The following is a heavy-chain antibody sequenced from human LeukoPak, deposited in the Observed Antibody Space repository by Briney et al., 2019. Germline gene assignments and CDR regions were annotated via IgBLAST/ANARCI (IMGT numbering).Heavy chain of an antibody. CDR3: ARTRLNSSGWYADAFDI. V-gene: IGHV5-51*01. J-gene: IGHJ3*02. CDR1: GYSINNYW. CDR2: IYPADSDI. Sequence: GEPLKISCKGSGYSINNYWIGWVRQMPGKGLEWMGIIYPADSDIRYSPSFQGQVTISADKSISTAYLQWSSLKASDTAMYYCARTRLNSSGWYADAFDIWGQGAMITVSS. D-gene: IGHD6-19*01.